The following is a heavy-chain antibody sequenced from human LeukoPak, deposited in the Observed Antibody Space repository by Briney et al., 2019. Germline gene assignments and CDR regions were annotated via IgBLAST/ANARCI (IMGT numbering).Heavy chain of an antibody. CDR3: ARQRRSSGWPNDY. Sequence: GESLKISCNGSGYXFTSYWISWVRQMPGKGLEWMGIIYPDDSDTRYSPPFQGQVTITADKSISTAYLQWSSLKASDNAMYYCARQRRSSGWPNDYWGQGTLVTVSS. CDR1: GYXFTSYW. D-gene: IGHD6-19*01. CDR2: IYPDDSDT. J-gene: IGHJ4*02. V-gene: IGHV5-51*01.